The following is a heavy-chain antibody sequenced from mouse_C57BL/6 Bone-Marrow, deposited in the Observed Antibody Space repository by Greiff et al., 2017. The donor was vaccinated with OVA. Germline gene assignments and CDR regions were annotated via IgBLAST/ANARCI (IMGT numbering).Heavy chain of an antibody. CDR1: GYTFTSYW. D-gene: IGHD2-3*01. CDR2: IDPSDSYT. CDR3: ARGYDDLDV. Sequence: VQLQQPGAELVMPGASVKLSCEASGYTFTSYWMHWVKQRPGQGLEWIGEIDPSDSYTNYNQKFKGKSTLTVDKSSSTAYMQLSSLTSEDSAVYYCARGYDDLDVWGTGTTGTGSS. J-gene: IGHJ1*03. V-gene: IGHV1-69*01.